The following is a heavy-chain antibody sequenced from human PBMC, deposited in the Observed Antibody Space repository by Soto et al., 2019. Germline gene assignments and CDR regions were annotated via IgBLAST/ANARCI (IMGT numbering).Heavy chain of an antibody. J-gene: IGHJ4*02. Sequence: QVQLVQSGGEVKQPGASVKVSCKTSGYTFTSYGISWVRQAPGQGLEWMGWISGYNGDTKNVQKFQCRVTLTTDTSTNTAYMEVGSLRSDDTAVYYCARDWVGDLAYWGQGTLVTVSS. V-gene: IGHV1-18*01. CDR2: ISGYNGDT. CDR3: ARDWVGDLAY. CDR1: GYTFTSYG. D-gene: IGHD4-17*01.